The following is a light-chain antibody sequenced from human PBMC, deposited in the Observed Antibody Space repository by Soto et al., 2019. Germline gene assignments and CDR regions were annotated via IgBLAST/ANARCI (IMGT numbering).Light chain of an antibody. CDR1: QSVSTY. J-gene: IGKJ5*01. CDR3: QQYNYWPIT. CDR2: DAS. V-gene: IGKV3-11*01. Sequence: EIVLTQSHSTLSLSPGERSTLFCMASQSVSTYLAWYQQKSGQPPRLLIYDASNRATGIPARFSGSGSGTDFTLTISSLEPEDFAVYYCQQYNYWPITFGQGTRLEIK.